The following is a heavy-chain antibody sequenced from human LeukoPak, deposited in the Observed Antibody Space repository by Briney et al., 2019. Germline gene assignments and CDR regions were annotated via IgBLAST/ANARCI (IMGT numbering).Heavy chain of an antibody. D-gene: IGHD4-23*01. CDR1: RGSIRSYY. J-gene: IGHJ4*02. CDR2: ISCSGYT. CDR3: ARGRNDNGGMLLDS. V-gene: IGHV4-59*01. Sequence: KPSETLSLTCTVSRGSIRSYYWNWIRQAPGKGLEWIGFISCSGYTSYSPPLKSRVAISVDTSKSQFSLRLSSMTAADTAIYYCARGRNDNGGMLLDSWAQGSLVTVSS.